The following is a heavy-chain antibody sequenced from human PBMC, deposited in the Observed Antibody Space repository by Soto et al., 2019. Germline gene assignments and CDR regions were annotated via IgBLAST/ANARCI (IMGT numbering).Heavy chain of an antibody. CDR1: GYTFTNYW. Sequence: PGESLKVSCKALGYTFTNYWIGWVRQTPGKGLEWMGIIFPGDSDTRYNPSFEGQVTVSADESISTAYLQWNTLKASDTAMYYCVRPNFGALTDFDVGGQGTLVTV. CDR2: IFPGDSDT. D-gene: IGHD3-16*01. V-gene: IGHV5-51*01. CDR3: VRPNFGALTDFDV. J-gene: IGHJ4*02.